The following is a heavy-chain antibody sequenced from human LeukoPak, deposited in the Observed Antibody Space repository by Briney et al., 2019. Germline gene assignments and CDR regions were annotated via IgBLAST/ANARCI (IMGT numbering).Heavy chain of an antibody. CDR3: ASHQEWQLPSGFDI. V-gene: IGHV3-7*05. CDR1: GFTFSSCW. D-gene: IGHD2-15*01. J-gene: IGHJ3*02. CDR2: IKQDGSEK. Sequence: GGSLRLSCAASGFTFSSCWMSWVRQAPGKGLEWVANIKQDGSEKYYVDSVKGRFTISGDNAKNSLYLQMNSLRAEDTAVYHCASHQEWQLPSGFDIWGQGTMVTVSS.